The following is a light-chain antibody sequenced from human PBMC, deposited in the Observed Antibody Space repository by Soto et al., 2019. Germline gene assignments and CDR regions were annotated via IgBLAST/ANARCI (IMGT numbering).Light chain of an antibody. Sequence: QSVLTQPASVSGSPGQSITISCSGTSSDVGSYNFVSWYQQHPGTAPKLLIYEGSKRPSGVSNRFSGSKSGNTASLIISGLQAEDEADYYCCSYAGSNNFVFGTGTKVTVL. CDR1: SSDVGSYNF. CDR3: CSYAGSNNFV. J-gene: IGLJ1*01. V-gene: IGLV2-23*01. CDR2: EGS.